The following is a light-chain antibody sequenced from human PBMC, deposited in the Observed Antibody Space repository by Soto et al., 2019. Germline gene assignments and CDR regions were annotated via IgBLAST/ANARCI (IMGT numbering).Light chain of an antibody. V-gene: IGKV1-39*01. CDR1: QSTNNY. CDR2: ATS. CDR3: QQSFKTPLT. Sequence: DIQMTQSPPSLSASVGDRVIITCPASQSTNNYLNWYQQKPGKAPSLLIYATSILQSGVPSRFSGSGSETDYTLTITSLQPEDFATYYCQQSFKTPLTFGGGTNVEIK. J-gene: IGKJ4*01.